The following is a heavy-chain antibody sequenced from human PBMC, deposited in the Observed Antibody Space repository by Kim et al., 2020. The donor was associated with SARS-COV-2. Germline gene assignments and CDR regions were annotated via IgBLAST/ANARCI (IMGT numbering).Heavy chain of an antibody. J-gene: IGHJ5*02. D-gene: IGHD3-16*01. V-gene: IGHV4-59*01. CDR1: GGSISSYY. CDR3: ARATLDRGWFDP. Sequence: SETLSLTCTVSGGSISSYYWSWIRQPPGKGLEWIGYIYYSGSTNYNPSLKSRVTISVDTSKNQFSLKLSSVTAADTAVYYCARATLDRGWFDPWGQGTLV. CDR2: IYYSGST.